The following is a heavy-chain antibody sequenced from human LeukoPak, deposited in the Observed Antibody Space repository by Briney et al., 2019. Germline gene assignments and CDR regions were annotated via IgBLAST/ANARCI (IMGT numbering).Heavy chain of an antibody. Sequence: GGSLRLSCAASGFTFGNYGMHWVRQAPGKGLEWVAVIAYDGSNEYYAEFVKGRFTISRDNSKNTLYLQMYSLRAEDTAVYFCAKDQGIAVAGTDDAFDIWGQGTRVTVSS. D-gene: IGHD6-19*01. J-gene: IGHJ3*02. V-gene: IGHV3-30*18. CDR1: GFTFGNYG. CDR2: IAYDGSNE. CDR3: AKDQGIAVAGTDDAFDI.